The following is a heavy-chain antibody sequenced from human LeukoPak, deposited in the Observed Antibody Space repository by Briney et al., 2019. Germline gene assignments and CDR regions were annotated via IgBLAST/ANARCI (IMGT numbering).Heavy chain of an antibody. CDR3: SRDRVPGSGSLDA. V-gene: IGHV3-74*01. D-gene: IGHD3-10*01. Sequence: PGGSLRLSCAASGFTFSSDWMHWVRQAPGKGLVWVSRIRGDGNDATYADSVKGRFTVSRDNARSTLFLQMNRLTADDTAVYYCSRDRVPGSGSLDAWGQGTLVSVSS. J-gene: IGHJ5*02. CDR2: IRGDGNDA. CDR1: GFTFSSDW.